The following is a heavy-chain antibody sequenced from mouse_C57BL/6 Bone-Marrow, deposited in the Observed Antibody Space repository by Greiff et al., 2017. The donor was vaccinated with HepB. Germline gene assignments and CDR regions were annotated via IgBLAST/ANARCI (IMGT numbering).Heavy chain of an antibody. V-gene: IGHV5-4*01. CDR3: ARGRYGNYPY. D-gene: IGHD2-1*01. J-gene: IGHJ3*01. Sequence: EVQGVESGGGLVKPGGSLKLSCAASGFTFSSYAMSWVRQTPEKRLEWVATISDGGSYTYYPDNVKGRFTISRDNAKNNLYLQMSHLKSEDTAMYYCARGRYGNYPYWGQGTLVTVSA. CDR2: ISDGGSYT. CDR1: GFTFSSYA.